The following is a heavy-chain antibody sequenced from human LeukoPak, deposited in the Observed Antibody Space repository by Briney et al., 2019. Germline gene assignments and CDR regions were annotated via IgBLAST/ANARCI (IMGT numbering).Heavy chain of an antibody. D-gene: IGHD3-10*02. CDR3: ARGMFGVVHDY. J-gene: IGHJ4*02. CDR1: GFTLNNYP. V-gene: IGHV3-23*01. CDR2: LSGSGDIT. Sequence: GGSLRLSCAASGFTLNNYPMTWVRQAPGKGLEWVSNLSGSGDITYYADSVEGRFTISRDNSKNTLFLEINSLRVEDTAVYYCARGMFGVVHDYWGQGTLVTVSS.